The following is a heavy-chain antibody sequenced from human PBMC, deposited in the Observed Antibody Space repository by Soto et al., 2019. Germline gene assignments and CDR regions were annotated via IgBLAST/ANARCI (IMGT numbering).Heavy chain of an antibody. CDR2: IYYSGST. CDR1: GGSTSSYY. D-gene: IGHD3-10*01. V-gene: IGHV4-59*01. CDR3: ARDYYGSGVFPYYYGMDV. Sequence: SETLSLTCTVSGGSTSSYYWSWIRQPPGKGLEWIGYIYYSGSTNYNPSLKSRVTISVDTSKNQFSLKLSSVTAADTAVYYCARDYYGSGVFPYYYGMDVWGQGTTVTVS. J-gene: IGHJ6*02.